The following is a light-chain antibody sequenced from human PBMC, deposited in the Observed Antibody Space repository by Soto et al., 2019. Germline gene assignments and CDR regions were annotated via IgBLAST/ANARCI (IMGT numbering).Light chain of an antibody. CDR2: DNN. Sequence: QSVLTQPPSVSAAPGQKVTISCSGSSSNIGNNYVSWYQQLPGTAPKLLIYDNNKRPSGIPGRFSGSKSGTSATLGITGLQTGDEADYYSGSGNSGGGAVVFGGGTKVTV. V-gene: IGLV1-51*01. CDR3: GSGNSGGGAVV. J-gene: IGLJ2*01. CDR1: SSNIGNNY.